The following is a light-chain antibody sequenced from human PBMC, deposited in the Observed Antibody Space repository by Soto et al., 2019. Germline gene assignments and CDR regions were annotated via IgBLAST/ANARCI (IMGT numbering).Light chain of an antibody. CDR1: SSNVGSYT. J-gene: IGLJ2*01. Sequence: QSVLTQPPSASGTPGQRVTISCSGRSSNVGSYTVYWYQQLPGTAPKVLIYSGNRRPSGVPARFSGSKSGTSASLAISGLQSEDEADYYCAACDDSLNGVVFGGGTKLTLL. CDR3: AACDDSLNGVV. CDR2: SGN. V-gene: IGLV1-44*01.